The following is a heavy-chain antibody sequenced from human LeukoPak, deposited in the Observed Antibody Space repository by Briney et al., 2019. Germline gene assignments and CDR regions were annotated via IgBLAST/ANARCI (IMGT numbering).Heavy chain of an antibody. Sequence: PSETLSLTCTVSGGSISSYYWSWIRQPPGKGLEWIGYIYYSGSTNYNPSLKCRVTISVDTSKNQFYLKLSSVTAADTAVYYCARAGSGSYDDAFDIWGQGTMVTVSS. V-gene: IGHV4-59*01. CDR1: GGSISSYY. J-gene: IGHJ3*02. CDR2: IYYSGST. CDR3: ARAGSGSYDDAFDI. D-gene: IGHD1-26*01.